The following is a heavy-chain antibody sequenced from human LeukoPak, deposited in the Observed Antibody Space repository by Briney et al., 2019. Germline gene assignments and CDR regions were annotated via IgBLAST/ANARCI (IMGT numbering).Heavy chain of an antibody. J-gene: IGHJ4*02. CDR2: IYAGGAT. CDR1: GFTVVTNY. V-gene: IGHV3-66*01. Sequence: PGGSLRLSCAASGFTVVTNYMSWVRQAPGKGLEWVSVIYAGGATYYSDSVRDRFTISRDNSKNTLYLQMNSLRAEDTAVYYCARDLNWGQGTLVTVSS. CDR3: ARDLN.